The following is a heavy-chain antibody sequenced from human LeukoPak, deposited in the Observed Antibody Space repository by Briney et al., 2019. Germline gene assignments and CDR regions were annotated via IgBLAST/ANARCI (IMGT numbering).Heavy chain of an antibody. D-gene: IGHD3-9*01. Sequence: ASVKVSCKASGYTFTGYYMHWVRQAPGQGLEWMGWINPNSGGTNYAQKFQGRVTMTRDTSISTAYMELSRLRSDDTAVYYCARVPSNDILTGFDYWGQETLVTVSS. CDR1: GYTFTGYY. CDR3: ARVPSNDILTGFDY. J-gene: IGHJ4*02. V-gene: IGHV1-2*02. CDR2: INPNSGGT.